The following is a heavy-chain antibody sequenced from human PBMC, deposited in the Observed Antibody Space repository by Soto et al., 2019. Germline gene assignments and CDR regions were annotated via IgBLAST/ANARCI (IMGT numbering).Heavy chain of an antibody. Sequence: QVQLVQSGAEVKKPGSSVKVSCKASGGTFSSYAISWVRQAPGQGLEWMGGIIPIFGTANYPQKFQGRVTITADESTSTAYMALSSLRSEDTAVYYCARVPGANYDFWSGYPWFDPWGQGTLVTVSS. CDR3: ARVPGANYDFWSGYPWFDP. J-gene: IGHJ5*02. D-gene: IGHD3-3*01. V-gene: IGHV1-69*01. CDR1: GGTFSSYA. CDR2: IIPIFGTA.